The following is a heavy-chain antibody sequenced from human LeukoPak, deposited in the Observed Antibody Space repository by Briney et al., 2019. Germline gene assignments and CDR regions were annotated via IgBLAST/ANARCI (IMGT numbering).Heavy chain of an antibody. D-gene: IGHD3-10*01. CDR1: GFTFSDYY. CDR2: ISSSGSTI. Sequence: GGSLRLSCAASGFTFSDYYMSWIRQAPGKGLEWVSYISSSGSTIYYADSVKGRFTISRDNAKNSLYLQMNSLRAEDTAVYYCARDITMVRGVPGAYYYYGMDVWGQGTTVTVSS. V-gene: IGHV3-11*01. CDR3: ARDITMVRGVPGAYYYYGMDV. J-gene: IGHJ6*02.